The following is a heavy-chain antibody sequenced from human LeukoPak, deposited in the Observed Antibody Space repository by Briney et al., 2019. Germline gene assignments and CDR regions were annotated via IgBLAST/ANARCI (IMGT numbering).Heavy chain of an antibody. J-gene: IGHJ3*02. CDR1: GFTFSSHN. Sequence: GGSLRLSCAASGFTFSSHNMNWVRQAPGKGLEWISFINFKSEDIRYADSVEGRLIISRDNARKSLYLHMSSLRAEDTAVYYCARDKDYASDMWGQGTMVTVAS. CDR3: ARDKDYASDM. CDR2: INFKSEDI. V-gene: IGHV3-48*01. D-gene: IGHD4-11*01.